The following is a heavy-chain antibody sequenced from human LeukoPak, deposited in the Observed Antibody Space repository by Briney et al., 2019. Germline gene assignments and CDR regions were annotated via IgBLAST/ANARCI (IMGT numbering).Heavy chain of an antibody. V-gene: IGHV4-4*07. CDR3: ARVLKQLVRVSGYYYYMDV. D-gene: IGHD6-6*01. CDR2: IYTSGST. Sequence: SETLSLTCAVSGGSISSYYWSWMRQPAGKGLEWIGRIYTSGSTNYNPSLKSRVTISVDTSKNQFSLKLSSVTAADTAVYYCARVLKQLVRVSGYYYYMDVWGKGTTVTVSS. J-gene: IGHJ6*03. CDR1: GGSISSYY.